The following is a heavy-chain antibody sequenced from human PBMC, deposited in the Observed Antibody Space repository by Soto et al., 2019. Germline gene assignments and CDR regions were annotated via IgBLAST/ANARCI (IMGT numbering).Heavy chain of an antibody. D-gene: IGHD2-2*02. CDR1: GGTFSSYA. J-gene: IGHJ6*02. V-gene: IGHV1-69*01. CDR2: IIPIFGTA. Sequence: QVQLVQSGAEVQKPGSSVKVSCKASGGTFSSYAISWVRQAPGQGLEWMGGIIPIFGTANYAQKFQGRVTITADESTSTAYMELSSLRSEDTAVYYCARAGIVVVPAAIGVYYYYGMDVWGQGTTVTVSS. CDR3: ARAGIVVVPAAIGVYYYYGMDV.